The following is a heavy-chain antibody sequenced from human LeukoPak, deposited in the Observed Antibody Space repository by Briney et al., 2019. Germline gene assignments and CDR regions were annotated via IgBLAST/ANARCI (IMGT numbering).Heavy chain of an antibody. CDR1: GFTFSSYA. D-gene: IGHD6-13*01. CDR2: ISGSGGCT. CDR3: AKERTYSSSWYEFDY. Sequence: GGSLRLSCAASGFTFSSYAMSWVRQAPGKGLEWVSVISGSGGCTYYADSVKGRFTISRDNSKNTLYPQMNSLRAEDTAVYYCAKERTYSSSWYEFDYWGQGTLVTVSS. J-gene: IGHJ4*02. V-gene: IGHV3-23*01.